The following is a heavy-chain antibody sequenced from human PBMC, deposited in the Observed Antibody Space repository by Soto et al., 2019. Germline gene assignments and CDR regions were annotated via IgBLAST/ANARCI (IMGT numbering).Heavy chain of an antibody. D-gene: IGHD1-7*01. CDR3: AKGRRPGQNSPLYFDL. Sequence: GGSLRLSCAASGFKFSNYAMSWVRQAPGKGLEWVSLISATGGGTYYADSVKGRFTISRDNSHNTLYLQVHSLTAEDTAVYYCAKGRRPGQNSPLYFDLWAEAAQVIVSS. V-gene: IGHV3-23*01. J-gene: IGHJ5*01. CDR2: ISATGGGT. CDR1: GFKFSNYA.